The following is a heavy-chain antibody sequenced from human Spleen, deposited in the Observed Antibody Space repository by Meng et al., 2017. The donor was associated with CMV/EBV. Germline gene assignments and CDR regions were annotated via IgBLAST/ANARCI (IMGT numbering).Heavy chain of an antibody. CDR2: INPNSGGT. CDR3: ARELTTSRGMDV. V-gene: IGHV1-2*02. Sequence: ASVKVSCKASGYTFTGYYMHWVRQAAGQGLEWMGWINPNSGGTNYAQKFQGRVTVTRDTSISTAYMELSRLRTDDTAVYYCARELTTSRGMDVWGQGTTVTVSS. J-gene: IGHJ6*02. D-gene: IGHD4-11*01. CDR1: GYTFTGYY.